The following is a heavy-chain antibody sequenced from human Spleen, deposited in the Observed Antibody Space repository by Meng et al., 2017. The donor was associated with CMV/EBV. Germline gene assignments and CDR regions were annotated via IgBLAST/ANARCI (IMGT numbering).Heavy chain of an antibody. CDR1: GGSFSGYY. Sequence: SETLSLTCAVYGGSFSGYYWSWSRQPPGKGLEWIGEINQSGSTNYNPSLKCRVNISVDTSKNQFSLKLSSVTAADTAVSYCARGRHDYYDSSGYYLDYWGQGTLVTVSS. D-gene: IGHD3-22*01. CDR3: ARGRHDYYDSSGYYLDY. V-gene: IGHV4-34*01. J-gene: IGHJ4*02. CDR2: INQSGST.